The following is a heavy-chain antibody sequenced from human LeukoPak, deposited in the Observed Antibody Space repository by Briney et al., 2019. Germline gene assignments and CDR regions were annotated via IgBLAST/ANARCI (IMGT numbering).Heavy chain of an antibody. CDR1: GYIFTSYW. Sequence: GASLKISCKGSGYIFTSYWIGWVRQMPGKGLEWMGIIYPGDSDTRYSPSFQGQVTISADKSISTAYLQWSSLKASDTAMYYCARQGAGLQEMWWFDPWGQGTLVTVSS. J-gene: IGHJ5*02. V-gene: IGHV5-51*01. CDR3: ARQGAGLQEMWWFDP. D-gene: IGHD1-26*01. CDR2: IYPGDSDT.